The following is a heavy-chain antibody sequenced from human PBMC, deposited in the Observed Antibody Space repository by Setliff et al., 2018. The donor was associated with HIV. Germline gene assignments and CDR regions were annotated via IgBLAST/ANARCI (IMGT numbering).Heavy chain of an antibody. CDR2: IPPDGHHV. V-gene: IGHV3-23*01. CDR3: AKGVKWLDP. CDR1: GFTFSGYA. D-gene: IGHD3-16*01. Sequence: GGSLRLSCAASGFTFSGYAMSWVRQAPGKGLEWISAIPPDGHHVYYADSMKGRVTVSRDDSKNTVYLQMYSLRVDDTAAYYCAKGVKWLDPWGQGTLVTVSS. J-gene: IGHJ5*02.